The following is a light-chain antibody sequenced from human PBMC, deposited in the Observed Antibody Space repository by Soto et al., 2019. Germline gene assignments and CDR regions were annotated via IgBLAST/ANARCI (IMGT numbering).Light chain of an antibody. Sequence: DIQMTHSPSTLSASVGDRVTITCRASQSISSWLAWYQQKPGKAPKLLIYKASSLESGVPSRFSGSGSGTEFTLTISSLQPDDFAPYYFQQYNRYPLTFGGGTKGQIK. CDR3: QQYNRYPLT. V-gene: IGKV1-5*03. J-gene: IGKJ4*01. CDR1: QSISSW. CDR2: KAS.